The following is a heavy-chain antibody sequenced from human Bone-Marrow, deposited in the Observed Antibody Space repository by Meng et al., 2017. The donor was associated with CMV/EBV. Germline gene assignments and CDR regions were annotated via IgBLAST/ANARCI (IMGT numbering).Heavy chain of an antibody. CDR3: ARRGGVYCGGDCYDYYAMDV. J-gene: IGHJ6*02. CDR1: GFTFSSYG. V-gene: IGHV3-30*02. D-gene: IGHD2-21*01. CDR2: IRYDGSNK. Sequence: GESLKISCVASGFTFSSYGMHWVRKAPGKGLEWVAFIRYDGSNKYYADSVKGRFTISRDNSKNTLYLQMNSMSAEDTAVYFCARRGGVYCGGDCYDYYAMDVWGQGTTVTVSS.